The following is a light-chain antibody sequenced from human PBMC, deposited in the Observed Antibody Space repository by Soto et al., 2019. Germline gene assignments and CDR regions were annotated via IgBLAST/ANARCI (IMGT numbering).Light chain of an antibody. CDR1: QRISRW. J-gene: IGKJ5*01. V-gene: IGKV1-5*02. CDR3: QQLNSYP. CDR2: DAS. Sequence: DIQMTHHPSTLPASVGNSVTIICRARQRISRWLSWYQQKPGKDPKLLIYDASSLESGVPSRFSGSGSETEFTLTISSLQPEDFATYYCQQLNSYPFGQGTRLEI.